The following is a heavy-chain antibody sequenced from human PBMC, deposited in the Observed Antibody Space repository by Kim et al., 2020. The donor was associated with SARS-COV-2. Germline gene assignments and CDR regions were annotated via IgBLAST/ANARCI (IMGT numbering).Heavy chain of an antibody. CDR1: GFTFSSYA. D-gene: IGHD1-20*01. V-gene: IGHV3-64*01. J-gene: IGHJ5*02. CDR2: ISSNGGSR. CDR3: ARGPTNNWNANWFDP. Sequence: GGSLRLSCAAAGFTFSSYAMHWVRQAPGKGLEYVSAISSNGGSRYYANSVKGRFTISRDNSKNTLYLQMGSMRAEDMAVYDCARGPTNNWNANWFDPWGQRTPVTVSS.